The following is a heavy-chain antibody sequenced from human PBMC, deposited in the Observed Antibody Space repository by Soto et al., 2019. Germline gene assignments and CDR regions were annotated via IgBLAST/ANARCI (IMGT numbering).Heavy chain of an antibody. CDR3: AKNPGYYYDSTGYHFDY. CDR1: AFTFSNYA. J-gene: IGHJ4*02. CDR2: ISSDGNNK. Sequence: PGGSLRLSCAASAFTFSNYAMHWVRQAPGKGLEWVAIISSDGNNKYYADSVEGRFTISRDNSKNALYLQMNSLRAEDTAVYYCAKNPGYYYDSTGYHFDYWGQGTLVTVSS. V-gene: IGHV3-30-3*01. D-gene: IGHD3-22*01.